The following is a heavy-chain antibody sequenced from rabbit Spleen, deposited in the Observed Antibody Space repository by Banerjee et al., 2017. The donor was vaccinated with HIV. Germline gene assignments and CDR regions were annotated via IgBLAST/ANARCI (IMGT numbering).Heavy chain of an antibody. CDR2: IDAGNSGFT. J-gene: IGHJ6*01. CDR3: ARDSSSSFSSYGMDL. V-gene: IGHV1S40*01. D-gene: IGHD1-1*01. Sequence: QSLEESGGGLVQPEGSLALTCKASGFSFSSSDYICWVRQAPGKGLEWIACIDAGNSGFTYHANWAKGRFTISKTSSTTVTLQATSLTAADTATYFCARDSSSSFSSYGMDLWGQGTLVTVS. CDR1: GFSFSSSDY.